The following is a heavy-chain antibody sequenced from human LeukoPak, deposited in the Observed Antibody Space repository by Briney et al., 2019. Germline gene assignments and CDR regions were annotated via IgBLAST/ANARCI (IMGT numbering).Heavy chain of an antibody. D-gene: IGHD6-13*01. CDR2: MNPNSGNT. CDR1: RYTFTSYD. V-gene: IGHV1-8*01. CDR3: AREVAAAGTPMSG. J-gene: IGHJ4*02. Sequence: ASVKVSCKASRYTFTSYDINWVRQATGQGLEWMGWMNPNSGNTGYAQKFQGRVTMTRNTSISTAYMELSSLRSEDTAVYYCAREVAAAGTPMSGWGQGTLVTVSS.